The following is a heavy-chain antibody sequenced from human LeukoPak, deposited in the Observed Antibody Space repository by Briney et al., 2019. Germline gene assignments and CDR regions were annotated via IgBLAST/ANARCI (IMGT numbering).Heavy chain of an antibody. V-gene: IGHV3-48*01. D-gene: IGHD1-26*01. J-gene: IGHJ4*02. Sequence: PGGSLRLSCAASGFTFSSYSMNWVRQAPGKGLEWVSYISSSSSTIYYADSVKGRFTISRDNAKNSLYLQMNSLRAEDTAVYYCARDKQVGATYFDYWGQGTLVTVSS. CDR2: ISSSSSTI. CDR3: ARDKQVGATYFDY. CDR1: GFTFSSYS.